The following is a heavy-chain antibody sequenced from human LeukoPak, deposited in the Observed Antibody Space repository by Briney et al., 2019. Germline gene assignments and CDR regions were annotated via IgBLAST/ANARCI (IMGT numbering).Heavy chain of an antibody. CDR1: GFTFSSYG. CDR3: AKDSYYYYIDV. CDR2: IWYDGSNK. V-gene: IGHV3-33*06. Sequence: GGPLRLSCAASGFTFSSYGMHWVRQAPGKGLEWVAVIWYDGSNKYYADSVKGRFTISRDNSKNTLYLQMNSLRAEDTAVYYCAKDSYYYYIDVWGKGTTVTVSS. J-gene: IGHJ6*03.